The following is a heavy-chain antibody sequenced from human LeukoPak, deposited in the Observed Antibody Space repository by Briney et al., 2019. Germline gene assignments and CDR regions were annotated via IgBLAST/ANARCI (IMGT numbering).Heavy chain of an antibody. CDR1: GGSISSRSHH. J-gene: IGHJ4*02. CDR3: AREGWGYNDGRGSFDY. V-gene: IGHV4-39*02. D-gene: IGHD3-22*01. Sequence: SETLSLTCTVSGGSISSRSHHWGWIRQPPGKGLEWIGNIYYSGSTFYNPSLKSRVTISVDTSQEQFTLKLSSVTAADTAVYYCAREGWGYNDGRGSFDYWGQGTLVTVSS. CDR2: IYYSGST.